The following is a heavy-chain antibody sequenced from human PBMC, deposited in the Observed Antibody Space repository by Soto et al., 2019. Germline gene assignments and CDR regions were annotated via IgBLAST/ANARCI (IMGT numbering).Heavy chain of an antibody. CDR2: IVPRFGSP. Sequence: QVQLVQSGAEMRKPGSSLRVSCKASGGTFSDFAFSWVRQAPGQGLEWMGGIVPRFGSPNYAQKFGGRVTITADTSTSTVYVELGSLRFDATAVYFCARDRIQLRLGKYSFNAMDVWGQGTTITVSS. J-gene: IGHJ6*02. V-gene: IGHV1-69*06. CDR3: ARDRIQLRLGKYSFNAMDV. CDR1: GGTFSDFA. D-gene: IGHD3-16*01.